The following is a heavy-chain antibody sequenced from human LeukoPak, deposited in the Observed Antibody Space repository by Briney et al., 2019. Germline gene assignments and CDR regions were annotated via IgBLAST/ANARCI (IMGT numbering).Heavy chain of an antibody. CDR1: GGSISSYY. D-gene: IGHD3-10*01. V-gene: IGHV4-59*12. CDR3: ARIGYYYGSGSQGDY. CDR2: IYYSGST. J-gene: IGHJ4*02. Sequence: SETLSLTCTVSGGSISSYYWSWIRQPPGKGLEWIGYIYYSGSTNYNPSLKSRVTISLDTSKNQFSLKLSSVTAADTAVYYCARIGYYYGSGSQGDYWGQGTLVTVSS.